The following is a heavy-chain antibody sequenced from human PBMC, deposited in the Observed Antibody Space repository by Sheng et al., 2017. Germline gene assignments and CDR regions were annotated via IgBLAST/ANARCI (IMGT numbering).Heavy chain of an antibody. V-gene: IGHV1-69*05. J-gene: IGHJ6*03. CDR2: IIPIFGTA. D-gene: IGHD2-2*01. Sequence: QVQLVQSGAEVKKPGSSVKVSCKASGGTFSSYAISWVRQAPGQGLEWMGGIIPIFGTANYAQKFQGRVTITTDESTSTAYMELSSLRSEDTAVYYCARGRVVVPAGSADYYYYMDVWGKGTTVTVSS. CDR1: GGTFSSYA. CDR3: ARGRVVVPAGSADYYYYMDV.